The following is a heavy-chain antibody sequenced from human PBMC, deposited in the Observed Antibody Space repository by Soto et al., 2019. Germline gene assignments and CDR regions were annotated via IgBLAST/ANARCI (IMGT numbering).Heavy chain of an antibody. CDR2: ISHDGGHE. V-gene: IGHV3-30*03. CDR1: GFNFRNNG. CDR3: XXXXXXXXXXXXX. Sequence: QXHLVESGGGVVQPGRSLRLSCAASGFNFRNNGMHWVXXXXXXXXEFVAVISHDGGHEDYADSVKGRFTISRDNSKXXXXXXXXXXXXXXXXXXXXXXXXXXXXXXXXXXGQGTLVTVSS. J-gene: IGHJ4*02.